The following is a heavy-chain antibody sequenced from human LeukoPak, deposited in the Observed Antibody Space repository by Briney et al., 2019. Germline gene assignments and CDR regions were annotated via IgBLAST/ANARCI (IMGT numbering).Heavy chain of an antibody. CDR3: ARPEGYDSSGYDY. D-gene: IGHD3-22*01. CDR1: GGSISSSSYY. CDR2: IYYSGST. V-gene: IGHV4-39*01. J-gene: IGHJ4*02. Sequence: PSETLSLTCTVSGGSISSSSYYWGWIRQPPGKGLEWIGSIYYSGSTYYNPSLKSRVTISVDTSKNQFPLKLSSVTAADTAVYYCARPEGYDSSGYDYWGQGTLVTVSS.